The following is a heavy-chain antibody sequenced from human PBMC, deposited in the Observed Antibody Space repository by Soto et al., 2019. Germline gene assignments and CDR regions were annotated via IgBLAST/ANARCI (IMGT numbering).Heavy chain of an antibody. CDR2: IYYSGST. V-gene: IGHV4-61*01. CDR3: ARGDFQH. Sequence: SETLSLTCTVSGGSVSSGSYYWSWIRQPPGKGLEWIGYIYYSGSTNYNPSLKSRVTISVDTSKNQFSLKLSSVTAADTAVYYCARGDFQHWGQGTLVTVSS. CDR1: GGSVSSGSYY. J-gene: IGHJ1*01.